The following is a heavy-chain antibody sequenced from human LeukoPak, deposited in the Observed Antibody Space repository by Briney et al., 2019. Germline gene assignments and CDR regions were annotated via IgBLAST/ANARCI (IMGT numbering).Heavy chain of an antibody. CDR1: GFSFDKYT. Sequence: GGSLRLSCAASGFSFDKYTMHWVRQAPGRGLEWVSSISGSGLYIFYGDSMKGRFTISRDNTKNSLFLQMNSLRAEDTSVYFCARGSFSSTWFERYFFDYWGQGTLVTVSA. CDR3: ARGSFSSTWFERYFFDY. D-gene: IGHD6-13*01. J-gene: IGHJ4*02. CDR2: ISGSGLYI. V-gene: IGHV3-21*01.